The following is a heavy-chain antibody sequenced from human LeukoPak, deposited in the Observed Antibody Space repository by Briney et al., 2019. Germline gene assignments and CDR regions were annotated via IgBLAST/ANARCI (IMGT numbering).Heavy chain of an antibody. V-gene: IGHV5-10-1*01. D-gene: IGHD2-15*01. CDR3: ASEYCSGGNCYFDY. J-gene: IGHJ4*02. CDR2: IDPSDSYT. Sequence: GESLKISCQGSGYTFTNYWITWVRQMPGKGLESMGRIDPSDSYTDYSPSFQGHVSISADKSISTAYLQWSSLKASDTAIYYCASEYCSGGNCYFDYWGQGTLVTVSS. CDR1: GYTFTNYW.